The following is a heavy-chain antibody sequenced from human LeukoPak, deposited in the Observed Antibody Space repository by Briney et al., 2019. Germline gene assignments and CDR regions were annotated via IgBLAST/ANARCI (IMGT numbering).Heavy chain of an antibody. D-gene: IGHD3-16*02. J-gene: IGHJ3*02. CDR2: INHSGST. CDR1: GGSFSGYY. CDR3: ARGGVPYYDYVWGSYRYRRDDAFDI. V-gene: IGHV4-34*01. Sequence: PSETLSLTCAVYGGSFSGYYWSWIRQPPGKGLEWIGEINHSGSTNYNPSLKSRVTISVDTSKNQFSLKLSSVTAADTAVYYCARGGVPYYDYVWGSYRYRRDDAFDIWGQGTMVTVSS.